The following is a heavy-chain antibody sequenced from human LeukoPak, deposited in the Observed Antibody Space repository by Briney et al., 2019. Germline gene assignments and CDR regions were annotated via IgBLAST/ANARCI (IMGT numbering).Heavy chain of an antibody. J-gene: IGHJ4*02. D-gene: IGHD2-2*01. V-gene: IGHV4-39*07. Sequence: SETLSLTCTVSGGSISSSSYYWGWIRQPPGKGLEWIGSIYYGGSTYYNPSLKSRVTISVDTSKNQFSLKLSSVTTADTAVYYCARDGGSSFRYFDYWGQGTLVTVSS. CDR2: IYYGGST. CDR3: ARDGGSSFRYFDY. CDR1: GGSISSSSYY.